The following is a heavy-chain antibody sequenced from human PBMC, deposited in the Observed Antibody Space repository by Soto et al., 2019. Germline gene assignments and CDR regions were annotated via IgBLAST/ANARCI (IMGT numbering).Heavy chain of an antibody. CDR3: AKATGYSYGRDYYYYMDV. J-gene: IGHJ6*03. V-gene: IGHV3-23*01. D-gene: IGHD5-18*01. CDR2: ISGSGGSA. CDR1: GFTFSSYA. Sequence: QPGGSLRLSCAASGFTFSSYAMSWVRQAPGKGLEWVSAISGSGGSAYYADSVKGRFTISRDNSKNTLYLQMNSLRAEDTAVYYCAKATGYSYGRDYYYYMDVWGKGTTVTVSS.